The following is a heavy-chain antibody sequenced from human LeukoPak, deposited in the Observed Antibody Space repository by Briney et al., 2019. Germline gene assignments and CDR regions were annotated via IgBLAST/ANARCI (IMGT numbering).Heavy chain of an antibody. J-gene: IGHJ3*02. D-gene: IGHD1-26*01. V-gene: IGHV3-30*02. Sequence: GGSLRLSCAASGFTFSSYGMHWVRQAPGKGLEWVAFIRYDGSNKYYADSVKGRFTISRDNAKNSLYLQMISLRAEDTAVYYCARESGEAFDIWGQGTMVTVSS. CDR2: IRYDGSNK. CDR3: ARESGEAFDI. CDR1: GFTFSSYG.